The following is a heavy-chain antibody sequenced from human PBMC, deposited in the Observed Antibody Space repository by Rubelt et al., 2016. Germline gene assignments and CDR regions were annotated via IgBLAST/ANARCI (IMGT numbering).Heavy chain of an antibody. J-gene: IGHJ4*02. CDR3: ATLASDGDVDY. V-gene: IGHV5-51*01. CDR2: IYPGDSDT. Sequence: GDSFTSYWIGWVRQMPGKGLEWMGIIYPGDSDTRYSPSFQGPVTISADKSISPAYLQWSSLKASDTAMYYCATLASDGDVDYWGQGTLVTVSS. CDR1: GDSFTSYW. D-gene: IGHD4-17*01.